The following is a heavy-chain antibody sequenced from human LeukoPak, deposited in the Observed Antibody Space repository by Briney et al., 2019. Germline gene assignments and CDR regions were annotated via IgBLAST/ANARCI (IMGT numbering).Heavy chain of an antibody. V-gene: IGHV3-21*04. CDR1: GFSFSKHG. CDR2: ISSSGTYI. CDR3: AKEGSSWYFYRYTDY. J-gene: IGHJ4*02. Sequence: GGSLRLSCEGSGFSFSKHGLNWVRQAPGKGLEWVSSISSSGTYIYYADALKGRFTISRDNAKNILSLHMNSLRAEDTAVYYCAKEGSSWYFYRYTDYWGQGTLVTVSS. D-gene: IGHD6-13*01.